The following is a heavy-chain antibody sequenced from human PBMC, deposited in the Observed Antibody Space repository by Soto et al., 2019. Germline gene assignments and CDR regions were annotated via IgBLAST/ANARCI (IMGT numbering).Heavy chain of an antibody. CDR1: GRTFSSYA. CDR2: IIPIFGTA. J-gene: IGHJ4*02. V-gene: IGHV1-69*13. Sequence: SVKVSCKASGRTFSSYAISWVRQDPGQGLEWMGGIIPIFGTANYPQKFQGRVTITADESTSTAYMELSSLRSEDTAVYYCARVGYGGGIDYWGQGTLVTSP. D-gene: IGHD4-17*01. CDR3: ARVGYGGGIDY.